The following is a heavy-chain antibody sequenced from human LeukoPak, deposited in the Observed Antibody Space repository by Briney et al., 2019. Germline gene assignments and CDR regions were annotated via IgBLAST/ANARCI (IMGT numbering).Heavy chain of an antibody. CDR3: AREVIDYVDIVTTTYFDY. Sequence: PSETLSLTCTVSGGSISGYFWSWIRQPPGKGLEWIGYIYSSGSSNYNPSLKSRVTLSVDTSKKQFSLKLSSVTAADTAVYYCAREVIDYVDIVTTTYFDYWAREPWSPSP. V-gene: IGHV4-59*01. CDR2: IYSSGSS. CDR1: GGSISGYF. J-gene: IGHJ4*02. D-gene: IGHD5-12*01.